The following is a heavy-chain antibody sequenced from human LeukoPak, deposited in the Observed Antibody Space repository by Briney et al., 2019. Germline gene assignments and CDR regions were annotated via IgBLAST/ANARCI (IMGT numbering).Heavy chain of an antibody. CDR3: ARGVPHLDV. CDR1: GGSISGYY. D-gene: IGHD3-10*01. CDR2: IYDSGSN. Sequence: SETLSLTCTVSGGSISGYYWSWIRQPPGKGLEWLGFIYDSGSNNYNPSLKSRVTISVDTSKNQFSLKLNSVTAADTAVYYCARGVPHLDVWGQGTTVTVSS. V-gene: IGHV4-59*01. J-gene: IGHJ6*02.